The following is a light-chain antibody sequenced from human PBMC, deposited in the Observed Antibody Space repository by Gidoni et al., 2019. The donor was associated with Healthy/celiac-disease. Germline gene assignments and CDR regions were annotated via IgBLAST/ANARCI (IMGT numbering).Light chain of an antibody. Sequence: DILMTQSPSTLSASPGDRVTITCQASQDVSSNLNWYQQKPGKAPTLLIYDASNWATGIPSRFSGSGSGTDFTFTISSLQSEDFATYYCQQYDNLPTFGGGTKVEIK. CDR1: QDVSSN. CDR3: QQYDNLPT. CDR2: DAS. V-gene: IGKV1-33*01. J-gene: IGKJ4*01.